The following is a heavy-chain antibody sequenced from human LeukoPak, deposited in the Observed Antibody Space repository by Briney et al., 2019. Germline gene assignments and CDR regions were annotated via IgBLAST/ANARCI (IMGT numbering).Heavy chain of an antibody. CDR3: TTDPGLYYYDSGGEP. CDR2: IWYDGSNK. D-gene: IGHD3-22*01. CDR1: GFTFSSYG. Sequence: PGRSLRLSCAASGFTFSSYGIHWVRQAPGKGLEWVAVIWYDGSNKYYADSVKGRFTISRDNSKNTLYLQMNSLKTEDTAVYYCTTDPGLYYYDSGGEPWGQGTLVTVSS. J-gene: IGHJ5*02. V-gene: IGHV3-33*01.